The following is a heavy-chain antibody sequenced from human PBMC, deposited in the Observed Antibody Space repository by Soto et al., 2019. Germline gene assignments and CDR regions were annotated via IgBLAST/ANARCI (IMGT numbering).Heavy chain of an antibody. V-gene: IGHV1-69*06. CDR3: ARAPLVLRYFDWLDKFDP. D-gene: IGHD3-9*01. CDR2: IIPIFGTA. J-gene: IGHJ5*02. Sequence: SVKVSCKASGGTFSSYAISWVRQAPGQGLEWMGGIIPIFGTANYAQKFQGRVTITADKSTGTAYMELSSLRSEDTAVYYCARAPLVLRYFDWLDKFDPWGQGTLVTVSS. CDR1: GGTFSSYA.